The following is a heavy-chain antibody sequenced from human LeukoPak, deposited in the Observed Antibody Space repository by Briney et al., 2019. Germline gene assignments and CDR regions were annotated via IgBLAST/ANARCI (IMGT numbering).Heavy chain of an antibody. V-gene: IGHV1-69*13. CDR2: IIPIFGTA. Sequence: SVTVSCKASGGTFSIYAISWVRQAPGQGLEWMGGIIPIFGTANYAQKFQGRVTITADESTSTAYMELSSLRAEDTAVYYCAGQAAHYYGSGREWGYYFDYWGQGTLVTVSS. CDR3: AGQAAHYYGSGREWGYYFDY. D-gene: IGHD3-10*01. J-gene: IGHJ4*02. CDR1: GGTFSIYA.